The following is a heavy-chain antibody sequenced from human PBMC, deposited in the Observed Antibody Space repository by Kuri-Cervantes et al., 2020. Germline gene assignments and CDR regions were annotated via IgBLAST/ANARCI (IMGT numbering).Heavy chain of an antibody. CDR1: GGTFSSYA. J-gene: IGHJ3*02. D-gene: IGHD6-19*01. Sequence: ASVKVSCKASGGTFSSYAISWVRQAPGQGLEWMGWMNPNSGNTGYAQKFQGRVTMTRNTSISTAYMELSSLRSEDTAVYYCARAAGTYAFDIWGQGTMVTVSS. CDR3: ARAAGTYAFDI. V-gene: IGHV1-8*02. CDR2: MNPNSGNT.